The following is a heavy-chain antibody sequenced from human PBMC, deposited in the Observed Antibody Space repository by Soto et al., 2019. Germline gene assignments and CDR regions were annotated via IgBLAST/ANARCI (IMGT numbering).Heavy chain of an antibody. V-gene: IGHV3-21*01. D-gene: IGHD2-2*01. Sequence: EVQLVESGGGLVKPGGSLRLSCAASGFTFSSYTMNWVRQAQGKGLEGVSSISSSSSYIYYADSVKGRFTISRDNAKNSLYLQMNSLRAEDTAVYYCARDDIVVVPAAMQGYYYYMDVWGKGTTVTVSS. CDR2: ISSSSSYI. CDR1: GFTFSSYT. CDR3: ARDDIVVVPAAMQGYYYYMDV. J-gene: IGHJ6*03.